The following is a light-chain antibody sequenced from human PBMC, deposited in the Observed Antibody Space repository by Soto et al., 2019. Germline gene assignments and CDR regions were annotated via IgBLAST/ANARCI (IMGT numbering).Light chain of an antibody. CDR2: GAS. Sequence: ELVMTQSPGTLSLSPGETATISCRASQVIGSRYSAWYHQKSCQAPRPLIYGASSWATGIPDRFSGSGSWTDFTLTISSLETEDFGIYYCQHRHTWPTTFGGGAKVEI. V-gene: IGKV3D-20*02. CDR3: QHRHTWPTT. J-gene: IGKJ4*01. CDR1: QVIGSRY.